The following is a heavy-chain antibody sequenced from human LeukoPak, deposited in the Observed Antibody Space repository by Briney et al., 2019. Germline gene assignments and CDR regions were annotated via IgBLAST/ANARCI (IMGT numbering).Heavy chain of an antibody. CDR3: TRVQAGRSGLMDV. V-gene: IGHV3-74*01. J-gene: IGHJ6*02. CDR1: GFTLSNYW. Sequence: GSLRLSCAASGFTLSNYWMHWVRQAPGEGLVWVSRVDPDGTTTNYADSVTGRFTTSRDDAKNTLYLQMNSLRAEDTALYYCTRVQAGRSGLMDVWGRGTTVTVSS. D-gene: IGHD2-8*02. CDR2: VDPDGTTT.